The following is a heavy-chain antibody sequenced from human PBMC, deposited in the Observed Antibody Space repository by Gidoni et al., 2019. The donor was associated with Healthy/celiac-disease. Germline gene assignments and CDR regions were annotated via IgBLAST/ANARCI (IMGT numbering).Heavy chain of an antibody. CDR3: ASGLNGSSWLGFGYYYYGMDV. J-gene: IGHJ6*02. Sequence: QVQLVQSGAEVKKPGSSVQVSCKASGYTFTSYDINGVRQATGQGLEWMGWMNPNSGNTGYAQKFQGRVTMTRNTSISTAYMELSSLRSEDTAVYYCASGLNGSSWLGFGYYYYGMDVWGQGTTVTVSS. CDR2: MNPNSGNT. CDR1: GYTFTSYD. V-gene: IGHV1-8*01. D-gene: IGHD6-13*01.